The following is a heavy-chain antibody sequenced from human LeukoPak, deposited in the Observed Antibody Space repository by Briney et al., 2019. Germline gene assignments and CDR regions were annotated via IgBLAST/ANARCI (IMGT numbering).Heavy chain of an antibody. D-gene: IGHD1-26*01. J-gene: IGHJ5*02. Sequence: ASVKVSCKASGYSFTNYYMHWVRQAPGQGLEWMGIINPSGGSTTYAQKFQGRVTMTRDTSTSTVYMELSGLRSEDTAVYYCARALWELDWFDPWGQGTLVTVSS. CDR3: ARALWELDWFDP. CDR2: INPSGGST. CDR1: GYSFTNYY. V-gene: IGHV1-46*01.